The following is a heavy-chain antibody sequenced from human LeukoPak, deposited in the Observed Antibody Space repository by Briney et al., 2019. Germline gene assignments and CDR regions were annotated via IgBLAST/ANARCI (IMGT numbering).Heavy chain of an antibody. CDR1: GGSISSYY. CDR2: IYYSGST. CDR3: ARESWYRWFDP. D-gene: IGHD6-13*01. Sequence: SETLSLTCTVSGGSISSYYWSWIRQPPGKGLEWIGYIYYSGSTNYNPSLKSRVTISVDTSRNQFSLKLSSVTAADTAVYYCARESWYRWFDPWGQGTLVTVSS. V-gene: IGHV4-59*01. J-gene: IGHJ5*02.